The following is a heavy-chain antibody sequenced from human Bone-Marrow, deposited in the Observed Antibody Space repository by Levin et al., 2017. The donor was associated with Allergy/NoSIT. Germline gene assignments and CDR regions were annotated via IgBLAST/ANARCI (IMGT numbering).Heavy chain of an antibody. V-gene: IGHV3-9*01. CDR2: ISWNSAKI. Sequence: GGSLRLSCAASGFTFDNYAMHWARQPPGKGLEWVSGISWNSAKIGYGDSVKGRFTISRDNAKNSLYLQMNSLRAEDTALYYCVKDIQTPEAPGMVLQFWGQGTLVMVSS. J-gene: IGHJ1*01. D-gene: IGHD4-11*01. CDR1: GFTFDNYA. CDR3: VKDIQTPEAPGMVLQF.